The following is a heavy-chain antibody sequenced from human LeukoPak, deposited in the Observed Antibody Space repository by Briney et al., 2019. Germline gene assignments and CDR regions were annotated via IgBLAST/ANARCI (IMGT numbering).Heavy chain of an antibody. CDR2: INHSGST. CDR3: ASQGHHGKIVGTTPSYFYMDV. V-gene: IGHV4-34*01. CDR1: GGSFSGYY. Sequence: SETLSLTCAVYGGSFSGYYWSWIRQPPGKGLEWIGEINHSGSTNYNPSLKSRVTISVDTSKSQFSLKLSSVTAADTAFYYCASQGHHGKIVGTTPSYFYMDVWGKGTTVTVSS. D-gene: IGHD1-26*01. J-gene: IGHJ6*03.